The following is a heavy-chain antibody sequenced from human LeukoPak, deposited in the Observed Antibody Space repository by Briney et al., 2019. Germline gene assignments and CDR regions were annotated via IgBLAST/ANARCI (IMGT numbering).Heavy chain of an antibody. D-gene: IGHD2-2*01. CDR3: ARVDIVVVPAAMEDAFDI. J-gene: IGHJ3*02. CDR1: GYSISSGYY. Sequence: PSETLSLTCTVSGYSISSGYYWGWIRQPPGKGREWIGTIYHSGSPYYSPSLKSRVTISVDTSKNQFSLKLSSVTAADTAVYYCARVDIVVVPAAMEDAFDIWGQGTMVTVSS. CDR2: IYHSGSP. V-gene: IGHV4-38-2*02.